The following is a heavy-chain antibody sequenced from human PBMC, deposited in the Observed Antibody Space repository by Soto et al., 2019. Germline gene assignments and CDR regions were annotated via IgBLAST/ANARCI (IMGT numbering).Heavy chain of an antibody. J-gene: IGHJ5*02. CDR2: IYVTGAV. D-gene: IGHD2-21*01. Sequence: SETLCLTCSVSGAALNSGNYYWSWIRQVPGKGLEWIGHIYVTGAVDYNPSLRDRITISQDTSERQFSLNLRLVTAADTAVYYCARLRIATNNYKWFDPWGQGTLVTVSS. CDR3: ARLRIATNNYKWFDP. V-gene: IGHV4-31*03. CDR1: GAALNSGNYY.